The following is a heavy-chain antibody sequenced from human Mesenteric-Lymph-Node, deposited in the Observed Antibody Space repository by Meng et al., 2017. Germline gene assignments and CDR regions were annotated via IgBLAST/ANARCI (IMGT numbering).Heavy chain of an antibody. J-gene: IGHJ4*02. CDR2: INPNSGGT. V-gene: IGHV1-2*02. CDR1: GYTFTSYD. D-gene: IGHD4-23*01. Sequence: ASVKVSCKASGYTFTSYDINWVRQAPGQGLEWMGWINPNSGGTNYAQKFQGRVTMTRDTSISTAYMELSRLRSDDTAVYYCARDPDDYGGPFPHRWGQGTLVTVSS. CDR3: ARDPDDYGGPFPHR.